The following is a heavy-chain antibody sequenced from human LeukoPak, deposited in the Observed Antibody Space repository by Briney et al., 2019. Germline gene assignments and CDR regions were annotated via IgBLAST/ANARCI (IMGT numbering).Heavy chain of an antibody. CDR2: IYHSGST. D-gene: IGHD2-21*01. J-gene: IGHJ5*02. V-gene: IGHV4-38-2*01. CDR3: ARGGDMTTPYNWFDP. CDR1: GYSTSSDYY. Sequence: PSETLSLTCAVSGYSTSSDYYWAWIRQPPGKGLEWIGGIYHSGSTYYNPSLKSRVTISVDTSTNQFSLKMTYVTSADTAVYYCARGGDMTTPYNWFDPWGQGTLVTVSS.